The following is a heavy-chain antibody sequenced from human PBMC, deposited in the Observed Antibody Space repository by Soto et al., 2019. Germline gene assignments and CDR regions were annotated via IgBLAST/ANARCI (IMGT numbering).Heavy chain of an antibody. D-gene: IGHD3-22*01. Sequence: PSETLSLTCTVSGGSISSGGYYWSWIRQHPGKGLEWIGYIYYSGSTYYNPSLKSRVTISVDTSKNQFSLKLSSVTAADTAVYYCARQVTYYYDSSGYYYTYYFDYWGQGTLVTVSS. CDR2: IYYSGST. CDR1: GGSISSGGYY. CDR3: ARQVTYYYDSSGYYYTYYFDY. V-gene: IGHV4-31*03. J-gene: IGHJ4*02.